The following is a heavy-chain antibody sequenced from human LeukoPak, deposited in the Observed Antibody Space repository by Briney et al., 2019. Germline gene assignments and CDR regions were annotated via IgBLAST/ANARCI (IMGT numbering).Heavy chain of an antibody. J-gene: IGHJ4*02. CDR2: IYYSGST. Sequence: PSETLSLTCTVSGGSISSSSYYWGWIRQPPGKGLEWIGSIYYSGSTYYNSSLKSRVTISVDTSKNQFSLKLSSVNAADTAVYYCARHGIVGATVDYWGQGTLVTVSS. CDR1: GGSISSSSYY. V-gene: IGHV4-39*01. D-gene: IGHD1-26*01. CDR3: ARHGIVGATVDY.